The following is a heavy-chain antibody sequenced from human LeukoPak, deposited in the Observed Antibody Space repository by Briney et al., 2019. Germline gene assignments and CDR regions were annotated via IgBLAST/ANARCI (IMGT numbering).Heavy chain of an antibody. Sequence: SQTLSLTCTVSGGSISSGGYYWSWIRQHPGKGLEWIGYIYYSGSTYYNPSLKRRVTISVDTSKNQFSLKLSSVTAADTAVYYCARDSLGGVTTSCSVWGQGTLVTVSS. CDR1: GGSISSGGYY. D-gene: IGHD4-17*01. J-gene: IGHJ4*02. CDR2: IYYSGST. CDR3: ARDSLGGVTTSCSV. V-gene: IGHV4-31*03.